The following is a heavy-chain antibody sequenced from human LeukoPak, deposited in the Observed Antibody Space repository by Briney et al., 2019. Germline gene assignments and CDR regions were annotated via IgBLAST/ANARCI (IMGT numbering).Heavy chain of an antibody. CDR1: GYTFTSYG. D-gene: IGHD3-9*01. J-gene: IGHJ4*02. Sequence: GASVKVSCKASGYTFTSYGISWVRQAPGQGLEWMGWISAYNGNTNYAQKLQGRVTMTTDTSTSTAYMELRSLRSDDTAVYYCARGPYYDILTGYFYYFDYWGQGTLVTVSS. CDR2: ISAYNGNT. CDR3: ARGPYYDILTGYFYYFDY. V-gene: IGHV1-18*01.